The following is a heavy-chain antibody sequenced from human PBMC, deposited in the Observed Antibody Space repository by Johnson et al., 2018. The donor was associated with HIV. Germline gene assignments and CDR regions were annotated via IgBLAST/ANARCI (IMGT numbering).Heavy chain of an antibody. V-gene: IGHV3-7*01. CDR3: ARETDIAPYSGSYPTQAFDI. CDR2: IKQDGSEK. Sequence: VQLVESGGGLVKPGGSLRLYCAAPGLTFSDYYMTWIRQAPGKGLEWVANIKQDGSEKYYVDSVKGRFTISRANAKKSLYLQMNSLRAEDTAVYYCARETDIAPYSGSYPTQAFDIWGQGTMVTVSS. CDR1: GLTFSDYY. J-gene: IGHJ3*02. D-gene: IGHD1-26*01.